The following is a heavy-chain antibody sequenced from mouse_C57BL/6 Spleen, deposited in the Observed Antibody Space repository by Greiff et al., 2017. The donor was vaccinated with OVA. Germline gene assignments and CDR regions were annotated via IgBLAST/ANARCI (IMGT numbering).Heavy chain of an antibody. CDR1: GYSITSGYD. D-gene: IGHD1-1*01. V-gene: IGHV3-1*01. Sequence: VQLKESGPGMVKPSQSLSLTCTVTGYSITSGYDWHWIRHFPGNKLEWMGYISYSGSTNYNPSLKSRISITHDTSKNHFFLKLNSVTTEDTATYYCARGLRGYWYFDVWGTGTTVTVSS. J-gene: IGHJ1*03. CDR2: ISYSGST. CDR3: ARGLRGYWYFDV.